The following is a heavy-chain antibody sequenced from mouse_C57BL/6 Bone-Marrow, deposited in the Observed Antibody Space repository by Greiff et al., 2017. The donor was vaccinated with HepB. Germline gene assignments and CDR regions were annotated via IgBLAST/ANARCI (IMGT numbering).Heavy chain of an antibody. CDR3: ARHGYFSDY. V-gene: IGHV5-17*01. CDR2: ISSGSSTI. Sequence: EVNLVESGGGLVKPGGSLKLSCAASGFTFSDYGMHWVRQAPEKGLEWVAYISSGSSTIYYADTVKGRFTISRDNAKNTLFLQMTSLRSEDTAMYYCARHGYFSDYWGQGTTLTVSS. D-gene: IGHD2-2*01. CDR1: GFTFSDYG. J-gene: IGHJ2*01.